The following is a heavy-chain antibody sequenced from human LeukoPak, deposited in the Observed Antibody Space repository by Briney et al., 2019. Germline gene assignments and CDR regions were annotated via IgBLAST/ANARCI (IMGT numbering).Heavy chain of an antibody. D-gene: IGHD3-22*01. CDR2: FDPEDGET. V-gene: IGHV1-24*01. Sequence: ASVKVSCKVSGYTLTELSMHWVRQAPGKGLEWMGGFDPEDGETIYAQKLQGRVTMTEDTSTDTAYMELSSLRSEDTAVYYCATDFFGGYYDSSGRRYFDLWGRGTLVTVSS. CDR3: ATDFFGGYYDSSGRRYFDL. CDR1: GYTLTELS. J-gene: IGHJ2*01.